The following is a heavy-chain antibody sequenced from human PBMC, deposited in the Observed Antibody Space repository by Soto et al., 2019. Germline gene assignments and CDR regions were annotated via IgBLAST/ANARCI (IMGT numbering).Heavy chain of an antibody. CDR1: GGSFSAYY. Sequence: QVQLQQWGAGLLKPSETLSLTCAVYGGSFSAYYWSWIRQPPGKGLEWIGEINHSGSTNYNPSLTSXXTXSXXRSKNQFSLKLSSVTAADTAAYYCARGVGYAGVDYWGQGTLVTVSS. CDR2: INHSGST. J-gene: IGHJ4*02. D-gene: IGHD5-12*01. CDR3: ARGVGYAGVDY. V-gene: IGHV4-34*01.